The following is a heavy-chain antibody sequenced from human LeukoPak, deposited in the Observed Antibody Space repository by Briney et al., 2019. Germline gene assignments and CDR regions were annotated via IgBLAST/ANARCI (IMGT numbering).Heavy chain of an antibody. CDR1: GGSISSGSDY. V-gene: IGHV4-61*02. CDR2: IYASGST. Sequence: PSETLSLTCTVSGGSISSGSDYWRWIRQPAGKGLEWIARIYASGSTNYNPSLKSRVTISVDTSKNQFSLKLSSVTAADTAVYYCAREPKTGYYNVLPFDYWGQGTLVTVSS. D-gene: IGHD3-9*01. J-gene: IGHJ4*02. CDR3: AREPKTGYYNVLPFDY.